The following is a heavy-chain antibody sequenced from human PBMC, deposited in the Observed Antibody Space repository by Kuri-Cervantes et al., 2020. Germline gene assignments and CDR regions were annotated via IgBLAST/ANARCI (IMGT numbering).Heavy chain of an antibody. V-gene: IGHV1-2*02. CDR2: INPDSGGT. Sequence: ASVKVSCKASGYMFTGYYMHWVRQAPGQGLEWMEWINPDSGGTNYAQKFQGRVTMTRDTSISTAYMEVSRLRSDDTAVYYCARGAEVTSFDYWGQGTLVTVSS. D-gene: IGHD3-10*01. CDR3: ARGAEVTSFDY. CDR1: GYMFTGYY. J-gene: IGHJ4*02.